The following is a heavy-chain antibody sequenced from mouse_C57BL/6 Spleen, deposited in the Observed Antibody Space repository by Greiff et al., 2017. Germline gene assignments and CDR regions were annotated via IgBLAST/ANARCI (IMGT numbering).Heavy chain of an antibody. V-gene: IGHV1-42*01. D-gene: IGHD2-5*01. J-gene: IGHJ4*01. CDR2: INPSTGGT. CDR1: GYSFTGYY. CDR3: SRSYSNPYYYAMDY. Sequence: EVQLQQSGPELVKPGASVKISCKASGYSFTGYYMNWVKQSPEKSLEWIGEINPSTGGTTSNQKFKAKATLTVDKSSSTAYMQLKILTSEDAAVYFCSRSYSNPYYYAMDYWGQGTSVTVSS.